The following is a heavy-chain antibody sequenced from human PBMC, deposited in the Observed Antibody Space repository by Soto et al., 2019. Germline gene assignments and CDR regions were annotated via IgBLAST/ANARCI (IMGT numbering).Heavy chain of an antibody. CDR1: GLTFSSYA. D-gene: IGHD1-7*01. CDR2: ISGSGGST. Sequence: PGGSLRLSCATSGLTFSSYAMSWVRQAPGKGLEWVSAISGSGGSTYYADSVKGRFTISRDNSKNTLYLQMNSLRAEDTAVYYCAKNGRYNWNYGTDYWGQGTLVTVSS. V-gene: IGHV3-23*01. CDR3: AKNGRYNWNYGTDY. J-gene: IGHJ4*02.